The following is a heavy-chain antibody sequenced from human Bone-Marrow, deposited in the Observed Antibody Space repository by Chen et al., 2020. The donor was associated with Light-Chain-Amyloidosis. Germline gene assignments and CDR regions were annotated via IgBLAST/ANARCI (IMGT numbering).Heavy chain of an antibody. D-gene: IGHD3-9*01. Sequence: QVQLVQSGAEVKKPGASVKVSCKASGYTFTGYYMHWVRQAPGQGLEWMGRINPNSGGTNYAQKFQGRVTMTRDTSISTAYMELSRLRSDDTAVYYCARDRGYDILTGYAFDICGQGTMVTVSS. J-gene: IGHJ3*02. CDR2: INPNSGGT. CDR1: GYTFTGYY. V-gene: IGHV1-2*06. CDR3: ARDRGYDILTGYAFDI.